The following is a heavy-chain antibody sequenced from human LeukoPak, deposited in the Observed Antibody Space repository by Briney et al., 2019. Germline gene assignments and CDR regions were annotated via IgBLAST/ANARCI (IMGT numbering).Heavy chain of an antibody. CDR1: GFSFRSYA. CDR3: AKAGGPGSHYFDY. CDR2: ISGSGTST. D-gene: IGHD2-15*01. V-gene: IGHV3-23*01. Sequence: GGSLCLTCTASGFSFRSYALSWVRQAPGKGLEWVSAISGSGTSTYYADSVKGRFTIPSSNYETTLHLQLNSLISKSADLYYCAKAGGPGSHYFDYWGQGTLVTVSS. J-gene: IGHJ4*02.